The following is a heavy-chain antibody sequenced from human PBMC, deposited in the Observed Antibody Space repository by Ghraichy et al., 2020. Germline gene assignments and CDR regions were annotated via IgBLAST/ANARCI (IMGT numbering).Heavy chain of an antibody. CDR1: GGSISSYY. D-gene: IGHD6-19*01. CDR2: IYYSGST. J-gene: IGHJ6*02. V-gene: IGHV4-59*01. Sequence: ESLNISCTVSGGSISSYYWSWIRQPPGKGLEWIGYIYYSGSTNYNPSLKSRVTISVDTSKNQFSLKLSSVTAADTAVYYCARRRIAVAGTGPLYYYYYGMDVWGQGTTVTVSS. CDR3: ARRRIAVAGTGPLYYYYYGMDV.